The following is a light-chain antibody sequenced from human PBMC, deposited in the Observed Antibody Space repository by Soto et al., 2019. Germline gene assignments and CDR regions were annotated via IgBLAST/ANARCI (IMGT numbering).Light chain of an antibody. CDR2: SNN. CDR1: SSNIGSNT. CDR3: AAWDDSLNGVV. V-gene: IGLV1-44*01. J-gene: IGLJ2*01. Sequence: QSVLTQAPSASGTPGQRVTISCSGSSSNIGSNTVNWYQQLPGTAPKLLSYSNNQRPSGVPDRFSGSKSGTSASLAISGLQSADEADYYCAAWDDSLNGVVFGGGTKVTVL.